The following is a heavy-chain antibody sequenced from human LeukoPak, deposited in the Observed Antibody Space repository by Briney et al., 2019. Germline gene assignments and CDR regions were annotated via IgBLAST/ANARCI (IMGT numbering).Heavy chain of an antibody. CDR2: IYYSGST. V-gene: IGHV4-59*01. CDR1: GGSISSYY. J-gene: IGHJ4*02. CDR3: ASGEGGEFFDY. D-gene: IGHD3-10*01. Sequence: SETLSLTCTVPGGSISSYYWSWIRPPPGKGREWIGYIYYSGSTNYNPSLKSRVTISVNTSKNQFSLKLSSVTAADTAVYYCASGEGGEFFDYWGQGTLVTVSS.